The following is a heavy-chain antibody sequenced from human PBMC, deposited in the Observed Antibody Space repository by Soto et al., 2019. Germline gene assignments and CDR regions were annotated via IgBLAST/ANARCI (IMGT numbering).Heavy chain of an antibody. CDR2: IYWDDDK. J-gene: IGHJ3*01. CDR3: AHRLETEYCTGATCRAAYDV. D-gene: IGHD2-8*02. V-gene: IGHV2-5*02. CDR1: GFSLSTSGVG. Sequence: QITLKESGPTLVKPTQTLMLTCTFSGFSLSTSGVGVGWIRQPPGKALEWLALIYWDDDKRYSPSLKSRLTITKDTSKNQVVRTMTNMDPVDTATYFCAHRLETEYCTGATCRAAYDVWGQGTTVTVSS.